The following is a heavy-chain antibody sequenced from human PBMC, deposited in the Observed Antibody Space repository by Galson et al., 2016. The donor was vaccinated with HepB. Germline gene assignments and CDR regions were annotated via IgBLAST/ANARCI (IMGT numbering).Heavy chain of an antibody. Sequence: SLRLSCAASGFSFSSYGMNWVRQAPGKGLEWVSDISGAGGTTRYADSVKGRFTISRDNSRDTLYLQMDRLRAADTAVYYCAKERGWYGGPNYGSWGQGTLVTVSS. CDR3: AKERGWYGGPNYGS. D-gene: IGHD2-15*01. J-gene: IGHJ5*02. V-gene: IGHV3-23*01. CDR1: GFSFSSYG. CDR2: ISGAGGTT.